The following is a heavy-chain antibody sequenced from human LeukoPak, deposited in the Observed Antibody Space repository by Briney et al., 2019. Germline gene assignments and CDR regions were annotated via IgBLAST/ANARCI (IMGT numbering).Heavy chain of an antibody. V-gene: IGHV3-66*01. J-gene: IGHJ3*02. D-gene: IGHD2-21*01. Sequence: PGGSLRLSCAASGFNVSSNYMSWVRQAPGKGLEWVSVIYSGGSTNYADSVKGRFTISRDNSKNTLYLQMNSLRVEDTAVYYCARGGGAEAFDIWGQGTMVTVSS. CDR3: ARGGGAEAFDI. CDR1: GFNVSSNY. CDR2: IYSGGST.